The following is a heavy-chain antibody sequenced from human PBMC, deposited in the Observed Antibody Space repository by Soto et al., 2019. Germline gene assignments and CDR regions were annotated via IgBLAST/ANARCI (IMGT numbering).Heavy chain of an antibody. Sequence: QVQLVQSGAEVKKPGASVKVSCKASGYTFTSYGISWVRQAPGQGLEWMGWISTYNGNTKYAQKLQGRVTMTTDTSTRTAYMKLRSLRSDETAVCYCARDMVLGVGSDYWGQGTLVTVSS. V-gene: IGHV1-18*01. J-gene: IGHJ4*02. CDR2: ISTYNGNT. CDR3: ARDMVLGVGSDY. D-gene: IGHD3-10*01. CDR1: GYTFTSYG.